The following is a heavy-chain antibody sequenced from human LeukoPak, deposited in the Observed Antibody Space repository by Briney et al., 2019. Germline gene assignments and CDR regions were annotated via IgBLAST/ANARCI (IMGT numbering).Heavy chain of an antibody. V-gene: IGHV3-23*01. Sequence: GGSLRLSCTASGFTFGDYAMSWVRQAPGTGLEWVSSITGGGGGSTYYADSVKGRFTISRDNSHNTLFLQMNSLRVEDTAIYYCARGTREPFYWGQGTLVTVSS. D-gene: IGHD1-26*01. CDR3: ARGTREPFY. J-gene: IGHJ4*02. CDR2: ITGGGGGST. CDR1: GFTFGDYA.